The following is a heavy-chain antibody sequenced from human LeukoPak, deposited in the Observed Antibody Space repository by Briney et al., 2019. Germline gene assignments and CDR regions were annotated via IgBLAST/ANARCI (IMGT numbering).Heavy chain of an antibody. V-gene: IGHV3-7*01. Sequence: GGSLRLSCAASGFTFSSYAMSWVRQAPGKGLEWVANIKQDGSEKYYVDSVKGRFTISRDNAKNSLYLQMNSLRAEDTAVYYCARVGFVVVPAAMPNLFDYWGQGTLVTVSS. CDR2: IKQDGSEK. J-gene: IGHJ4*02. CDR1: GFTFSSYA. D-gene: IGHD2-2*01. CDR3: ARVGFVVVPAAMPNLFDY.